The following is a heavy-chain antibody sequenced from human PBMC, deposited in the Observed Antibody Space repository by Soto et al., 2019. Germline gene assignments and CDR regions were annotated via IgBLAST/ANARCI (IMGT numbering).Heavy chain of an antibody. D-gene: IGHD3-10*01. Sequence: QVQLQESGPGLVKPSQTLSLTCTVSGGSISSGGYYWSWIRQHPGKGLEWIGYIYYSGSTYYNPSLKSPFTLSVDPSKNQFSLKLSSVTAADTAVYYCARVFGFGGMDVWGQGTTVTVSS. CDR3: ARVFGFGGMDV. CDR2: IYYSGST. V-gene: IGHV4-31*01. J-gene: IGHJ6*02. CDR1: GGSISSGGYY.